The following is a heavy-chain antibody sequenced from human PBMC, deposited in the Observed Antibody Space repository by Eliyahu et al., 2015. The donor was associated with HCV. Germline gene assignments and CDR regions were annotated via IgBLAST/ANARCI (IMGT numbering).Heavy chain of an antibody. D-gene: IGHD3-10*01. CDR2: IYTSGST. CDR3: ARGGYYGSGSYYRGYYYYGMDV. J-gene: IGHJ6*02. Sequence: QVQLQESGPGLVKPSQTLSLTCTVSGGSXSSGSYXWXWTRXPAGKGLEWIGXIYTSGSTNYNPSLKSRVTISVDTSKNQFSLKLSSVTAADTAVYYCARGGYYGSGSYYRGYYYYGMDVWGQGTTVTVSS. V-gene: IGHV4-61*02. CDR1: GGSXSSGSYX.